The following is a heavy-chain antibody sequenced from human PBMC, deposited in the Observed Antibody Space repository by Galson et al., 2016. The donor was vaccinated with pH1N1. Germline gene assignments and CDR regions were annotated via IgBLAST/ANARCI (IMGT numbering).Heavy chain of an antibody. V-gene: IGHV1-18*01. Sequence: QSGAEVKKPGSSVKVSCKAFGYTFTAYGISWVRQAPGQGLEWMGWISGYNGDTNYVQKFQGRVTMTTDTSTRTVYMELRSLRSDDTGVYYCAREMGGHSQYMDVWGKGTTVVVSS. CDR3: AREMGGHSQYMDV. CDR2: ISGYNGDT. CDR1: GYTFTAYG. D-gene: IGHD1-26*01. J-gene: IGHJ6*03.